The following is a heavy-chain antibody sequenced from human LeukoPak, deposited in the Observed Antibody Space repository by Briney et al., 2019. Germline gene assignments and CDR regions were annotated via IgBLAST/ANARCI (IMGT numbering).Heavy chain of an antibody. J-gene: IGHJ4*02. CDR1: GFTFSSYG. D-gene: IGHD3-16*01. V-gene: IGHV3-30*18. CDR3: AKGMGSAGGLCYFDY. Sequence: PGGSLRLSCAASGFTFSSYGMHWVRQAPGKGLEWVAVISYDGSNKYYADSVKGRFTISRDNSKNTLYLQMNSLRAEDTAVYYCAKGMGSAGGLCYFDYWGQGTLVTVSS. CDR2: ISYDGSNK.